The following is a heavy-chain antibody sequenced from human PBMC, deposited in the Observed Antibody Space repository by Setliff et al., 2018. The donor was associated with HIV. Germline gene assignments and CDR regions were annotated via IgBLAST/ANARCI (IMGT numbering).Heavy chain of an antibody. J-gene: IGHJ4*02. D-gene: IGHD2-15*01. CDR1: GFTFSSYW. Sequence: GGSLRLSCAASGFTFSSYWMSWVRQAPGKGLEWVANIKQDGSEKYYVDSVKGRFTISRDNARNLVYLQMSSLRAEDTAVYYCTRGVDSDYWGQGTQVTVSS. CDR2: IKQDGSEK. CDR3: TRGVDSDY. V-gene: IGHV3-7*01.